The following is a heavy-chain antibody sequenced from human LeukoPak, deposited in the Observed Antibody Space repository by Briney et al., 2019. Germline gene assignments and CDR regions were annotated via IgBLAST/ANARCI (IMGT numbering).Heavy chain of an antibody. V-gene: IGHV1-8*03. J-gene: IGHJ4*02. Sequence: ASVKASCKASGYTFTSYDINWVRQATGQGLEWMGWMNPNSGNTGYAQKFQGRVTITRNTSISTAYMELSSLRSEDTAVYYCARAEYYYGSGSYDYWGQGTLVTVSS. CDR1: GYTFTSYD. CDR2: MNPNSGNT. D-gene: IGHD3-10*01. CDR3: ARAEYYYGSGSYDY.